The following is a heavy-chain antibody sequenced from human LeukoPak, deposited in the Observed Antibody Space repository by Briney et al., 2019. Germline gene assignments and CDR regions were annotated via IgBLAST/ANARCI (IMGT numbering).Heavy chain of an antibody. V-gene: IGHV3-48*01. CDR3: ARRPEFGVLYYMDV. CDR1: GFTFSSYS. D-gene: IGHD3-16*01. Sequence: GGSLRPSCAASGFTFSSYSMNWVRQAPGKGLEWVSYISASSGTIYYAASVKGRFTISRDNAKNSLYLQMNSLRVEDTAVYYCARRPEFGVLYYMDVWDKGTTVTVSS. J-gene: IGHJ6*03. CDR2: ISASSGTI.